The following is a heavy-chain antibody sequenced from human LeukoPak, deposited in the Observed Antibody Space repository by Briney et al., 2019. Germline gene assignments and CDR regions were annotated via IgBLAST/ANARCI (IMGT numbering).Heavy chain of an antibody. CDR3: ARDSRYSYGYNGMDV. CDR1: GFTFRTYN. CDR2: ISDSSTYI. Sequence: GGSLRLSCAASGFTFRTYNINWVRQAPGKGLEWVSSISDSSTYIYYADSVKGRFTISRDNAKNSLYLQMNSLRAEDTAVYYCARDSRYSYGYNGMDVWGQGTTVTVSS. J-gene: IGHJ6*02. D-gene: IGHD5-18*01. V-gene: IGHV3-21*01.